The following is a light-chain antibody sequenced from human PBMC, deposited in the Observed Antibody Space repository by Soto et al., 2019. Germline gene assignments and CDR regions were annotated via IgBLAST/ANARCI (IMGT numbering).Light chain of an antibody. J-gene: IGKJ2*03. CDR3: QQYGSSPLYS. CDR2: GAS. CDR1: QSVSSSY. Sequence: EIVLKQSPGTLSLSPGEIATLSCRASQSVSSSYLAWYQQKPGQAPRLLIYGASSRATGIPDRFSGSGSGTDFPLTISRLEPEDFAVYYCQQYGSSPLYSFGQGTKLEIK. V-gene: IGKV3-20*01.